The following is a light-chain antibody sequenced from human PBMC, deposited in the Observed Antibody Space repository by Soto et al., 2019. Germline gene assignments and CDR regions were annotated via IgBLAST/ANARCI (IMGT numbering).Light chain of an antibody. CDR2: SNN. Sequence: QSVLTQPPSASGTPGQRVTISCSGSSSNIGSNTVNWYQQLPGTAPKLLIYSNNQRPSGVPDRFSGSKSGNTASLTISGLQPEDEADYYCCSYGGSSTLVFGGGTKLTVL. V-gene: IGLV1-44*01. J-gene: IGLJ2*01. CDR1: SSNIGSNT. CDR3: CSYGGSSTLV.